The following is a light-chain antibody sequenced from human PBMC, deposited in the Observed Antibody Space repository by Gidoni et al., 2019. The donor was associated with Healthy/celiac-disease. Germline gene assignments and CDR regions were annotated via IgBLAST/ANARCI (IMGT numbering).Light chain of an antibody. CDR3: QSADSSGTWV. Sequence: SYELTQPPPVSVSPGQTARITCSGDAVPKQYAYWYQQKPGQAPVLVIYKDSERPSGIPERFSGSSSGTTVTLTISGVQAEDEADYYCQSADSSGTWVFGGGTKLTVL. J-gene: IGLJ3*02. CDR1: AVPKQY. V-gene: IGLV3-25*03. CDR2: KDS.